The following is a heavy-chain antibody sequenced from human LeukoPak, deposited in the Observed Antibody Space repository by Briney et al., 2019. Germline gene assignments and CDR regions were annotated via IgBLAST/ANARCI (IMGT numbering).Heavy chain of an antibody. CDR3: VRDDDRPDVGLDY. Sequence: GGSLRLSCAASGFTFSSYGMHWVRQAPGKGLEWVAVILSDGSKEFYTDSVKGRFTISRDNSKNTLYLQMNSLRAEDTAVDYCVRDDDRPDVGLDYWGQGTLVTVSS. CDR2: ILSDGSKE. D-gene: IGHD3-22*01. V-gene: IGHV3-33*01. CDR1: GFTFSSYG. J-gene: IGHJ4*02.